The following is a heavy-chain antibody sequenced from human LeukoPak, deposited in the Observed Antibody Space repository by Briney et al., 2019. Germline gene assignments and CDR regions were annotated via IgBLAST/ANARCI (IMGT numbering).Heavy chain of an antibody. V-gene: IGHV1-2*06. CDR1: GYTFTGYY. CDR2: INPNSGGT. D-gene: IGHD3-16*01. J-gene: IGHJ5*02. CDR3: AAGVLHGGGNWFDP. Sequence: ASVKVSCKTSGYTFTGYYMHWLRQAPGQGLEWMGRINPNSGGTYYARKFQGRVTMTRDTSISTSYMELTSLKSDDTAVYYCAAGVLHGGGNWFDPWGQGTLATVSS.